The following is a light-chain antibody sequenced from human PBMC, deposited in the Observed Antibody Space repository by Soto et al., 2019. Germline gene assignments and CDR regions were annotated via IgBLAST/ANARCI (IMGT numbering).Light chain of an antibody. V-gene: IGLV1-44*01. CDR2: SNN. CDR3: ATWDDSLNGQMV. J-gene: IGLJ2*01. CDR1: SSNIGSNP. Sequence: QSVLTQPPSASGTPGQRVAISCSGSSSNIGSNPVNWYQQLPGTAPRLLIYSNNQRPSGVPDRISGYKSGTSASLAISGLQSEGEADYYCATWDDSLNGQMVFGGGTQLTVL.